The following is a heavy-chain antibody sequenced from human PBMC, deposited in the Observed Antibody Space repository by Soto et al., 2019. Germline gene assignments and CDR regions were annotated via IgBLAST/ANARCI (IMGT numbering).Heavy chain of an antibody. CDR3: ARDTRGTRGFDEMDI. CDR1: GGTFSSYA. Sequence: ASVKVSCKASGGTFSSYAISWVRQAPGQGLEWMGCINPKNGDTHYAQRFQGRVTMTRDTSLNLVHMDLSGLRSDDAAVYYCARDTRGTRGFDEMDIWGQGTSVTVS. V-gene: IGHV1-2*02. D-gene: IGHD2-2*01. J-gene: IGHJ6*02. CDR2: INPKNGDT.